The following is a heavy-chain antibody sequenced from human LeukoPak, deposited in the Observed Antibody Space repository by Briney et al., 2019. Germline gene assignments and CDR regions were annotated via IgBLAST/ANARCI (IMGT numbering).Heavy chain of an antibody. CDR2: INPSGGST. CDR1: GYTFTSYY. V-gene: IGHV1-46*01. J-gene: IGHJ6*02. Sequence: GASVNVSCKASGYTFTSYYMHWVRQAPGQGLEGMGIINPSGGSTSYAQKFQGRVTITRDTSTSTVYMELSSLRSEDTAVYYCAREPLVLVITTSLLGMDVWGQGTTVTVSS. D-gene: IGHD3-22*01. CDR3: AREPLVLVITTSLLGMDV.